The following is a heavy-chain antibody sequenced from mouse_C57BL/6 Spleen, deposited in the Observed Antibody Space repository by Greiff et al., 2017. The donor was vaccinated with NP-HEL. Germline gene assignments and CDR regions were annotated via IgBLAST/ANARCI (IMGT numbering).Heavy chain of an antibody. D-gene: IGHD2-4*01. Sequence: QVHVKQSGPELVKPGASVKISCKASGYAFSSSWMNWVKQRPGKGLEWIGRIYPGDGDTNYNGKFKGKATLTADKSSSTAYMQLSSLTSEDSAVYFCARFYDYPTTWFAYWGQGTLVTVSA. V-gene: IGHV1-82*01. J-gene: IGHJ3*01. CDR3: ARFYDYPTTWFAY. CDR2: IYPGDGDT. CDR1: GYAFSSSW.